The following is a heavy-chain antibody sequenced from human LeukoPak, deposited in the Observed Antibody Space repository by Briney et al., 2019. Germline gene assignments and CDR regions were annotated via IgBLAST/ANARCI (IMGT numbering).Heavy chain of an antibody. CDR2: ISYDGSNK. D-gene: IGHD6-19*01. Sequence: GRSLRLSCAASGFTFSSYAMHWVRQAPGKGLEWVAVISYDGSNKYYADSVKGRFTISRDNSKNTLYLQMNSLRAEDTAVYYCARATLVAGLDYWGRGTLVTVSS. CDR1: GFTFSSYA. J-gene: IGHJ4*02. V-gene: IGHV3-30*14. CDR3: ARATLVAGLDY.